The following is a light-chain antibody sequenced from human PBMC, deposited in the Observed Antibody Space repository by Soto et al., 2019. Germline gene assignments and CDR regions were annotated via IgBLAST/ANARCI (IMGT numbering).Light chain of an antibody. Sequence: DIQMTQSPSSLSASVGDRVTITCRASQSISGYLNWYQQKPGKAPRLLIYTTSNLQSGVPSSFSGSGSGTDFTLTISRLQPEDFATYYCQQTYTVPWTFGPGTEVEIK. CDR3: QQTYTVPWT. J-gene: IGKJ1*01. CDR2: TTS. V-gene: IGKV1-39*01. CDR1: QSISGY.